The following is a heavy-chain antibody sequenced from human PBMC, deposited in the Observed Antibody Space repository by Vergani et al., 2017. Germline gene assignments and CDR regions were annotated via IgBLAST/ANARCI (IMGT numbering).Heavy chain of an antibody. V-gene: IGHV4-59*01. Sequence: QVQLQESGPGLVKPSETLSLTCTVSGGSISSYYWSWIRQPPGKGLEWIGYIYYSGSTNYNPSLKSRVTISVDTSKNQFSLKLSSVTAADTAVYYCARVSGVAVAGIYSWGQGTLVTVSS. CDR2: IYYSGST. CDR3: ARVSGVAVAGIYS. J-gene: IGHJ4*02. CDR1: GGSISSYY. D-gene: IGHD6-19*01.